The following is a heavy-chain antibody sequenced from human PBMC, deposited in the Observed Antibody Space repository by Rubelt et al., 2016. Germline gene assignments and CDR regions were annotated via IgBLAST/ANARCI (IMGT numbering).Heavy chain of an antibody. CDR1: GYTFINYG. D-gene: IGHD2/OR15-2a*01. J-gene: IGHJ4*02. Sequence: QVQLLQSGAEVKKPASSVKVSRQASGYTFINYGISWVRQAPGQGLEWMGWIHAYTGNTNYAQKVQGRVAVTTDTSTGTAYMELRGLRSEDTAVYYCARVLGMDSTAWYFYYWGQGTLVTVSS. CDR3: ARVLGMDSTAWYFYY. CDR2: IHAYTGNT. V-gene: IGHV1-18*01.